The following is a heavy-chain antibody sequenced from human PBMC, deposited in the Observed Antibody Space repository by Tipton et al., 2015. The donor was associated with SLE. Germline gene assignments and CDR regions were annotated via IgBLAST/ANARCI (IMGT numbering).Heavy chain of an antibody. Sequence: TLSLTCAVYGGSFSGYYWSWIRQPPGKGLEWIGYIYYSGSTNYNPSLKSRVTISVDTSKNQFSLKLSSVTAADTAVYYCAREISGSTDYWGQGTLVTVSS. CDR2: IYYSGST. J-gene: IGHJ4*02. V-gene: IGHV4-59*01. CDR1: GGSFSGYY. CDR3: AREISGSTDY. D-gene: IGHD3-10*01.